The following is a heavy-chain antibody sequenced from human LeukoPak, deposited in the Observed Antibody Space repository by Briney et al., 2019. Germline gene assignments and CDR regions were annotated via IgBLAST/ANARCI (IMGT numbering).Heavy chain of an antibody. Sequence: SVKVSCKASGGTFSSYAISWVRQAPGQGLEWMGRIIPILGIANYAQKFQGRVTITADKSTSTAYMELSSLRSEDTAVYYCARSIVRGVDAFDIWGQGTMDTVSS. J-gene: IGHJ3*02. V-gene: IGHV1-69*04. D-gene: IGHD3-10*01. CDR1: GGTFSSYA. CDR2: IIPILGIA. CDR3: ARSIVRGVDAFDI.